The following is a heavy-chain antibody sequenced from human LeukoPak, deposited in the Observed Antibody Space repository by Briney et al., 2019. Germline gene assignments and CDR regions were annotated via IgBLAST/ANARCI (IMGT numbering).Heavy chain of an antibody. D-gene: IGHD6-19*01. V-gene: IGHV5-51*01. CDR1: GYTFTNYW. Sequence: GESLKISCKGSGYTFTNYWIGWVRQMPGKGLEWMGIINPGDSDTRYSPSFQGQVTISADKSISTTYLQWSSLKAADSAIYRCARGWNFDYWGQGTLVTVSS. CDR2: INPGDSDT. J-gene: IGHJ4*02. CDR3: ARGWNFDY.